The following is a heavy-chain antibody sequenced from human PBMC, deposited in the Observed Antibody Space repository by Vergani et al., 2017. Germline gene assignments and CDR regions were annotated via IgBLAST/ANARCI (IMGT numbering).Heavy chain of an antibody. CDR1: GFTFSTYD. D-gene: IGHD1-26*01. CDR2: IGTAGDT. CDR3: ARGGVVGSTGRTFEF. V-gene: IGHV3-13*01. J-gene: IGHJ3*01. Sequence: EVQMVESGGGLVKPGGSLRLSCAASGFTFSTYDMHWVRQATGKGLEWVSAIGTAGDTYYPGSVKGRFTISRENAKNSVFLQINGLRAEDTAVYYCARGGVVGSTGRTFEFWGQGTTVTVSS.